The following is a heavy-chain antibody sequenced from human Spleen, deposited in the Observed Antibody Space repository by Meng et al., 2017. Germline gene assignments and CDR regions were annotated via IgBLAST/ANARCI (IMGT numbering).Heavy chain of an antibody. J-gene: IGHJ4*02. D-gene: IGHD1-26*01. CDR3: ARAPSGVSDPHYFDY. Sequence: GGSLRLSCKVSGYVFTSYWIGWVRQMPGKGLEWMGIVYPGDSDTRYSPSFRGQVTISIDKSISTAYLQWSSLKASDTAMYYCARAPSGVSDPHYFDYWGQGTLVTVSS. V-gene: IGHV5-51*01. CDR1: GYVFTSYW. CDR2: VYPGDSDT.